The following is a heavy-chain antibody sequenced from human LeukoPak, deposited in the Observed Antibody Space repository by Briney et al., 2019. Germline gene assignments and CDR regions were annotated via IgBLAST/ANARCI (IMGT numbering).Heavy chain of an antibody. Sequence: GGSLRLSCAASGFTFSSYAMSWVRQAPGKGLEWVSAISGSGGSTYYADSVKGRFTIARDNSKNTLYLQMNSLRAEDTAVYYCAGLGPIWLRHYMDVWGKGTTVTVSS. CDR1: GFTFSSYA. J-gene: IGHJ6*03. V-gene: IGHV3-23*01. D-gene: IGHD5-18*01. CDR2: ISGSGGST. CDR3: AGLGPIWLRHYMDV.